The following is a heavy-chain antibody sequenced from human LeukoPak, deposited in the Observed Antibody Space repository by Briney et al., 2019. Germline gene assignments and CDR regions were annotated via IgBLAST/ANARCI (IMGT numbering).Heavy chain of an antibody. Sequence: GESLKISCKGSGYSFTTYWIGWVRRMPGKGLEWMGIIYPEDSETRYSPSLQGQVSISVDKSISTAYLQWSSLRASDAAMYYCARQEVGSSSWTNGHDAFDIWGQGTMVTVSS. CDR3: ARQEVGSSSWTNGHDAFDI. CDR2: IYPEDSET. CDR1: GYSFTTYW. V-gene: IGHV5-51*01. D-gene: IGHD6-13*01. J-gene: IGHJ3*02.